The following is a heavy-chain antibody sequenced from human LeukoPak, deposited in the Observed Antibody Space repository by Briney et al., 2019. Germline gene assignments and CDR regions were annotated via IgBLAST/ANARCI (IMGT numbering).Heavy chain of an antibody. J-gene: IGHJ4*02. CDR3: ARDPYYYDSSGYYRDDYFDY. CDR1: GFTFSRYS. D-gene: IGHD3-22*01. V-gene: IGHV3-21*06. CDR2: IYFTGNYI. Sequence: GGSLRLSCVTSGFTFSRYSMRWVRQAPGKGLEWVSSIYFTGNYISYADSVKGRFTISRDNAKNTLYLQMNSLRAEDTAVYYCARDPYYYDSSGYYRDDYFDYWGQGTLVTVSS.